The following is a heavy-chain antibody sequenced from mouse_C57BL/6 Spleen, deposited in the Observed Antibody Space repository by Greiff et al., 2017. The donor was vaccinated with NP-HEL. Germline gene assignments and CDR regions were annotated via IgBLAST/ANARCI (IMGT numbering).Heavy chain of an antibody. CDR1: GYTFTSSG. D-gene: IGHD2-3*01. CDR3: ARERSYDSEGGYSYMGY. CDR2: IYPRSGNT. V-gene: IGHV1-81*01. J-gene: IGHJ4*01. Sequence: QVQLQQSGAELARPGASVKLSCKASGYTFTSSGISWVKQRTGQGLEWIGEIYPRSGNTYYNEKFKGKATLTADKSSSTAYMELRSLKSEDAAVYFCARERSYDSEGGYSYMGYWGQGTSVTVSS.